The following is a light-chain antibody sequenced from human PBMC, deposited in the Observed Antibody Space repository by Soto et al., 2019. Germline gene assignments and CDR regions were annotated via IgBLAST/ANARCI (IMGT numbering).Light chain of an antibody. CDR3: HHDGDGADT. CDR1: ASVRNNS. Sequence: ELVLTQSPGTLSLSPGERATLSCRASASVRNNSLAWYQQHPGQAPRLLIFGASSRATGIPDRFTGSGSGADFSLTISRLEPEDSAVYFCHHDGDGADTFGQGTKLEIK. V-gene: IGKV3-20*01. CDR2: GAS. J-gene: IGKJ2*01.